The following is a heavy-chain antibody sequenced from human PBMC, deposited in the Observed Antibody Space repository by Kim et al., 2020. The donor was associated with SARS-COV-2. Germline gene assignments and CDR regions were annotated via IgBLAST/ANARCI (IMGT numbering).Heavy chain of an antibody. CDR3: ARAGDYDRSGYYGFFHR. D-gene: IGHD3-22*01. J-gene: IGHJ1*01. Sequence: GKGRFTIYRDNAKNTLYLHMNSLRPEDTAVYYCARAGDYDRSGYYGFFHRWGQGALVTVSS. V-gene: IGHV3-74*01.